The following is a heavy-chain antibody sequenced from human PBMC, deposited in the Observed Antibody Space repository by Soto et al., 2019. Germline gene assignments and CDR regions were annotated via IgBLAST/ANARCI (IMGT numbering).Heavy chain of an antibody. D-gene: IGHD1-20*01. CDR1: GGSISSGDYY. J-gene: IGHJ4*02. CDR2: IYYSGSA. CDR3: ARITGAPYDFDY. Sequence: SETLSLTCTVSGGSISSGDYYWSWIRQPPGKGLEWIGYIYYSGSAYYNPSLKSRVTISVDTSKNQFSLKLSSVTAADTAVYYCARITGAPYDFDYWGQGTLVTVSS. V-gene: IGHV4-30-4*01.